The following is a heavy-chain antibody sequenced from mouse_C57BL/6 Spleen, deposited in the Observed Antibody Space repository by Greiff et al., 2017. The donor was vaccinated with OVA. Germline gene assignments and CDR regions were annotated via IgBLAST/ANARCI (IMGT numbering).Heavy chain of an antibody. D-gene: IGHD2-1*01. V-gene: IGHV1-82*01. J-gene: IGHJ4*01. CDR1: GYAFSSSW. Sequence: VMLVESGPELVKPGASVKISCKASGYAFSSSWMNWVKQRPGKGLEWIGRIYPGDGDTNYNGKFKGKATLTADKSSSTAYMQLSSLTSEDSAVYFCAREGNYEGYYAMDYWGQGTSVTVSS. CDR2: IYPGDGDT. CDR3: AREGNYEGYYAMDY.